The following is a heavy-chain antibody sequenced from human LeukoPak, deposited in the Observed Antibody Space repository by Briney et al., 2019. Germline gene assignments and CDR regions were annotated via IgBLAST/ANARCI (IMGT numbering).Heavy chain of an antibody. CDR1: GYTFTSHG. Sequence: ASVTVSCKASGYTFTSHGISWVRQAPGQGLEWMGVINPRGTSTIYAEKFQGRIILTRDMSSTTDYMELSSLKSDDTAVYYCARDNSMDERGRWFDPWGQGTLVTVSS. D-gene: IGHD4-23*01. J-gene: IGHJ5*02. CDR2: INPRGTST. CDR3: ARDNSMDERGRWFDP. V-gene: IGHV1-46*01.